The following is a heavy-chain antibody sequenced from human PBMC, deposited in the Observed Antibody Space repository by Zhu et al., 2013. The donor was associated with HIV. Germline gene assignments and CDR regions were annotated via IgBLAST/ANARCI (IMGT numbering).Heavy chain of an antibody. J-gene: IGHJ3*02. D-gene: IGHD3-22*01. V-gene: IGHV3-48*04. CDR2: MSSGSRTI. CDR1: GFTFSSYS. CDR3: AGTITMIVPSGAFDI. Sequence: VQLVESGGGLVQPGGSLRLSCAASGFTFSSYSMNWVRQAPGKGLEWVSYMSSGSRTIYYADSVKGRFTISRDNAKNSLYLQMNSLRAEDTAVYYCAGTITMIVPSGAFDIWGQGTMVTVSS.